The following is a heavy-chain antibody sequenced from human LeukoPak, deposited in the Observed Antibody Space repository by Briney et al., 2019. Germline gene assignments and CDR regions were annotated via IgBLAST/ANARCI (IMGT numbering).Heavy chain of an antibody. CDR1: GYTFTVLS. CDR2: FTPEDGKT. V-gene: IGHV1-24*01. CDR3: ATYIWRELPGFGFDI. J-gene: IGHJ3*02. Sequence: ASVKVSCNASGYTFTVLSMHWVRHAPGKGLELMGGFTPEDGKTTYAQKVQGRFTMTEDTSTDTAYMELSSLRSEDPAVYYCATYIWRELPGFGFDIWGRGTMVTVSS. D-gene: IGHD1-26*01.